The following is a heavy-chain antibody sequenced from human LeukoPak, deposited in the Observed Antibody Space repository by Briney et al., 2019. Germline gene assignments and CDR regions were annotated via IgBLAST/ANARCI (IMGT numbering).Heavy chain of an antibody. CDR3: ARGYGYYFDY. CDR1: GDRVASNSAA. CDR2: TYYRSKWYN. Sequence: SQTLSITCAISGDRVASNSAAWNWIRQSPSRGHTWLGRTYYRSKWYNVYAVSLKSRITINPDTSENHFSLQLNSVTPEDTAVYYCARGYGYYFDYWGQGTLVTVSS. J-gene: IGHJ4*02. V-gene: IGHV6-1*01. D-gene: IGHD5-18*01.